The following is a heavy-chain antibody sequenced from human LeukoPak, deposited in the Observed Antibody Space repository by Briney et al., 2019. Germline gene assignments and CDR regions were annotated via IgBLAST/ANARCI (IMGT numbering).Heavy chain of an antibody. CDR2: ISYTGST. V-gene: IGHV4-59*01. D-gene: IGHD3-10*01. CDR1: GGSIGPYF. J-gene: IGHJ5*02. CDR3: ARDDYRGVTNFDP. Sequence: SETLSLTCTVSGGSIGPYFWSWIRQPPGKGLEWIGYISYTGSTNYNPSLKSRVAISVDTSRNQFSLQLSSVTAADTAVYYCARDDYRGVTNFDPWGQGTLVTVSS.